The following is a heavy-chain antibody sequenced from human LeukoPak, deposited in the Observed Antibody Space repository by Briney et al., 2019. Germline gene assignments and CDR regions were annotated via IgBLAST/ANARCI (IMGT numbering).Heavy chain of an antibody. V-gene: IGHV3-30*04. J-gene: IGHJ4*02. CDR3: ARVGTVTNFDY. D-gene: IGHD4-17*01. CDR2: ISFDGSNE. CDR1: GFTFSSYA. Sequence: PGGSLRLSCAASGFTFSSYAMHWVRQAPGKGLEWVAVISFDGSNEYYADSVKGRFTISRGNSKNTLSLQMNSLRPEDTAVYYCARVGTVTNFDYWGQGTLVTVPS.